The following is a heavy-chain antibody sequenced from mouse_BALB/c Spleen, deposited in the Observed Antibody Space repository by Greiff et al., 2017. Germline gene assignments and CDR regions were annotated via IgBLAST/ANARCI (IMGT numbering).Heavy chain of an antibody. Sequence: QVQLQQSGPELVRPGESVKISCKGSGYTFTDYAMHWVKQSHAKSLEWIGVISIYYDNTNYNQKFKGKATMTVDKSSSTAYMELARLTSEDSAIYYCASNLYYAMDYWGQGTSVTVSS. CDR3: ASNLYYAMDY. CDR1: GYTFTDYA. CDR2: ISIYYDNT. J-gene: IGHJ4*01. V-gene: IGHV1-67*01.